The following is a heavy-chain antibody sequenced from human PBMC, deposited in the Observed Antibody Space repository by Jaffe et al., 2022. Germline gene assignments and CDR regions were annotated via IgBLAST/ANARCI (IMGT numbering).Heavy chain of an antibody. V-gene: IGHV3-49*04. Sequence: EVQLVESGGGLVQPGRSLRLSCTASGFTFGDYAMSWVRQAPGKGLEWVGFIRSKAYGGTTEYAASVKGRFTISRDDSKSIAYLQMNSLKTEDTAVYYCTRFPKGSVLRYFDSPKPYWGQGTLVTVSS. J-gene: IGHJ4*02. D-gene: IGHD3-9*01. CDR3: TRFPKGSVLRYFDSPKPY. CDR1: GFTFGDYA. CDR2: IRSKAYGGTT.